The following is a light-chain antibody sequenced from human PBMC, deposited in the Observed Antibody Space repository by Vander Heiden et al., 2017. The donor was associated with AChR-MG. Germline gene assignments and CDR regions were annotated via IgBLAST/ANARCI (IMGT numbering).Light chain of an antibody. Sequence: DLVMTQSPDSLAVSLGERATINCKSSQSVLYSSNKKNCLAWYQQKPGQPPKLLIYWASTRESGVPDRFSGSGSETDFTLTISSLQAEDVAVYYCQQCYSTPPTFGQGTKLEIK. J-gene: IGKJ2*01. CDR1: QSVLYSSNKKNC. CDR3: QQCYSTPPT. CDR2: WAS. V-gene: IGKV4-1*01.